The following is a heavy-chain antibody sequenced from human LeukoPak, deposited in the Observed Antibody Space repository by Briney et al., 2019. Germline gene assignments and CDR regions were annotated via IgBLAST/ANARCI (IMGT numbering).Heavy chain of an antibody. D-gene: IGHD6-13*01. V-gene: IGHV1-46*01. CDR1: GYTFTSYW. CDR3: ARAPRNSSTMLDY. Sequence: GASVKVSCKGSGYTFTSYWIQWVRQAPGQGLEWMGLINPDGGSTAYAHRFQGRVTMTRDTSTSTVYMDLSGLRSEDTAMYYCARAPRNSSTMLDYWGQGTLVTVSS. CDR2: INPDGGST. J-gene: IGHJ4*02.